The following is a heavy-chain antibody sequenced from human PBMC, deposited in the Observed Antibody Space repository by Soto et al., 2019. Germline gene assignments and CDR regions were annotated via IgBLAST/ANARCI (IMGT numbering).Heavy chain of an antibody. V-gene: IGHV2-5*02. D-gene: IGHD2-2*01. CDR1: GFSLSTSGVG. CDR3: AHSLDCISTSCSMGWFDP. J-gene: IGHJ5*02. CDR2: IYWDDDK. Sequence: QITLKESGPTLVKPTQTLTLTCTFSGFSLSTSGVGVGWIRQPPGKALEWLTLIYWDDDKRYSPSLKSRLTITKDTSKNPVVLTMTNMDPVDTATYYGAHSLDCISTSCSMGWFDPWGQVTLVTVSS.